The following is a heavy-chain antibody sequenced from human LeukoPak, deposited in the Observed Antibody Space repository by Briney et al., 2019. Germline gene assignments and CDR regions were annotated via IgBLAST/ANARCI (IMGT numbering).Heavy chain of an antibody. Sequence: SETLSLTCTVSNVSISGSSFYWGWIRQSPGKGLEWIGTIYYSGSTYYNPSLKSRVTISVDTSRNQFSLKLSSVTAADTSVYYCARQAVITRVDYWGQGTLVTVSS. D-gene: IGHD4-23*01. CDR2: IYYSGST. V-gene: IGHV4-39*01. CDR1: NVSISGSSFY. CDR3: ARQAVITRVDY. J-gene: IGHJ4*02.